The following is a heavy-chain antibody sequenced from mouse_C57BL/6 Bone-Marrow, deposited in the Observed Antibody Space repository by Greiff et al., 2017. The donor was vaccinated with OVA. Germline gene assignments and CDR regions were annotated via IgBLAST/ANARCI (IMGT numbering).Heavy chain of an antibody. Sequence: LVEPGPSVKISCKASGFTFTDYYMHWVKQSHGKSLEWIGLVYPYNGGTSYNQKFKGKATLTVDTSSSTAYMELNSLTSEDSAVYYCARMGLLRYCYAMDYWGQGTSVTVSS. CDR1: GFTFTDYY. CDR3: ARMGLLRYCYAMDY. D-gene: IGHD1-1*01. CDR2: VYPYNGGT. J-gene: IGHJ4*01. V-gene: IGHV1-36*01.